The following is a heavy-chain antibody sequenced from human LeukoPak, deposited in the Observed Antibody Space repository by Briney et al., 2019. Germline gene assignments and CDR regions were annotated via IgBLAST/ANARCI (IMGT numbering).Heavy chain of an antibody. D-gene: IGHD6-13*01. V-gene: IGHV4-4*07. CDR1: GGSISSYY. CDR3: ARQIASAGTAGFDF. J-gene: IGHJ4*02. CDR2: IYSTGST. Sequence: SETLSLTCTVSGGSISSYYWSRIRQPAGKGLEWIGRIYSTGSTNYNPSLKSRVTMSVDTSKNQFSLRLRSVTAADTAVYYCARQIASAGTAGFDFWGQGALVTVSS.